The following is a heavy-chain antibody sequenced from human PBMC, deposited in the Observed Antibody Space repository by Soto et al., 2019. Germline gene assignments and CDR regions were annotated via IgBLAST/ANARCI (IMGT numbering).Heavy chain of an antibody. J-gene: IGHJ6*02. Sequence: GGSLRLSCAASGFTFSKYALTWVRQSPGKGLEWVSAINSYEHGPYYIDSVRDRFTISRDNSKNMVYLQMNDLRADDSAVYYCARGGVYGGDHYYTGMDVWGQGTTVTVSS. CDR2: INSYEHGP. V-gene: IGHV3-23*01. CDR1: GFTFSKYA. D-gene: IGHD3-3*01. CDR3: ARGGVYGGDHYYTGMDV.